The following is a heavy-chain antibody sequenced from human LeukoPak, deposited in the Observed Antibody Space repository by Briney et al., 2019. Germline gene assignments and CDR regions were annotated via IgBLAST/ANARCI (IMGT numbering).Heavy chain of an antibody. Sequence: GRSLRPSCAASGFTFSSHGMHWVRQAPGEGLEWVAVIWYDGSNKYYADSVKGRFTISRDNSKNTLYLQMNSLRAEDTAVYYCARARGTAIHDYWGQGTLVTVSS. V-gene: IGHV3-33*01. CDR2: IWYDGSNK. CDR3: ARARGTAIHDY. J-gene: IGHJ4*02. D-gene: IGHD5-18*01. CDR1: GFTFSSHG.